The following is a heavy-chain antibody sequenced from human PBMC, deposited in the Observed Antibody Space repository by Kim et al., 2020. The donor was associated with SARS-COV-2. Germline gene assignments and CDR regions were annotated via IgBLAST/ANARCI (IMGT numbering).Heavy chain of an antibody. CDR2: ISSSGSTI. D-gene: IGHD5-18*01. CDR1: GFTFSSYE. V-gene: IGHV3-48*03. Sequence: GGSLRLSCAASGFTFSSYEMNWVRQAPGKGLEWVSYISSSGSTIYYADSVKGRFTISRDNAKNSLYLQMNSLRAEDTAVYYCARGNSYGRFDYWGQGTLVTVSS. CDR3: ARGNSYGRFDY. J-gene: IGHJ4*02.